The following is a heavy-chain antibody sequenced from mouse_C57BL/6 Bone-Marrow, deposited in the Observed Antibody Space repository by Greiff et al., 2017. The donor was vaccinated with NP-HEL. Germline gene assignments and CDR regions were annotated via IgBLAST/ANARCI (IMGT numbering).Heavy chain of an antibody. CDR3: AKRDYYGSSYDAMDY. CDR1: GYTFTGYW. Sequence: QVQLQQSGAELMKPGASVKLSCKATGYTFTGYWIEWVKQRPGHGLEWIGEILPGSGSTNYTEKFKGKATFTADTSSNTAYMQLSSLTTEDSAIYYCAKRDYYGSSYDAMDYWGQGTSVTVSS. D-gene: IGHD1-1*01. CDR2: ILPGSGST. J-gene: IGHJ4*01. V-gene: IGHV1-9*01.